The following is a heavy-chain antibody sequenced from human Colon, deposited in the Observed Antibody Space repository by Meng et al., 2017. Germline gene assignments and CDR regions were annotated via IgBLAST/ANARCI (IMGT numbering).Heavy chain of an antibody. V-gene: IGHV4-34*01. CDR1: GGSFSVYY. D-gene: IGHD6-19*01. CDR2: INHSGST. CDR3: ARERLSSGWYGGRWFDP. Sequence: VQLKQWGAGLLKPAETLSLACAVYGGSFSVYYWSWIRQPPGKGLEWIGEINHSGSTNYNPSLKSRVTISVDTSKNQFSLKLSSVTAADTAVYYCARERLSSGWYGGRWFDPWGQGTLVTVSS. J-gene: IGHJ5*02.